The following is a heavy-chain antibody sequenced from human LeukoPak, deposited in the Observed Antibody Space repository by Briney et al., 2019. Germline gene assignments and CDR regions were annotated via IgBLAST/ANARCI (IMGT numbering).Heavy chain of an antibody. Sequence: PSETLSLTCTVSGGSISTYYWSWIRQPPGKGLEWLGYIYTSGTTNYNPSLQSRVTISVDTSKNQFSLRLSSVTAADTAVYYCARGRETTFDFLSGYSFDYWGQGTLVTVSS. V-gene: IGHV4-4*09. J-gene: IGHJ4*02. D-gene: IGHD3-3*01. CDR1: GGSISTYY. CDR2: IYTSGTT. CDR3: ARGRETTFDFLSGYSFDY.